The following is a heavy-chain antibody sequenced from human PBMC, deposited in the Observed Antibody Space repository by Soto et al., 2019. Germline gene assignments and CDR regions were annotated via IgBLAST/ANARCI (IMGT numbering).Heavy chain of an antibody. CDR1: GFTFSSYG. CDR2: ISYDGSNK. V-gene: IGHV3-30*18. J-gene: IGHJ6*02. D-gene: IGHD2-2*01. CDR3: AKDLFSKTQLPRGVHYYYYGMDV. Sequence: GGSLRLSCAASGFTFSSYGMHWVRQAPGKGLEWVAVISYDGSNKYYADSVKGRFTISRDNSKNTLYLQMNSLRAEDTAVYYCAKDLFSKTQLPRGVHYYYYGMDVWGQGTTVTVSS.